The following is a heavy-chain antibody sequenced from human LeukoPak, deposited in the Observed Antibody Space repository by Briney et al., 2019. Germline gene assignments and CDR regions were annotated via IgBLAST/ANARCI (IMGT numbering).Heavy chain of an antibody. V-gene: IGHV1-18*01. CDR1: GYTFTSYG. J-gene: IGHJ6*03. CDR2: ISAYNGNT. Sequence: ASVKVSCKASGYTFTSYGMSWVRQAPGQGLEWMGWISAYNGNTNYAQKLQGRVTMTTDTSTSTAYMELRSLRSDDTAVYYCARDQGFWSGYSVGYYYYMDVWGKGTTVTVSS. CDR3: ARDQGFWSGYSVGYYYYMDV. D-gene: IGHD3-3*01.